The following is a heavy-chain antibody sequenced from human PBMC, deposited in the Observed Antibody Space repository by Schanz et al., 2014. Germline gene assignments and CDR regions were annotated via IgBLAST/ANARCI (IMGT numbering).Heavy chain of an antibody. J-gene: IGHJ3*02. D-gene: IGHD1-1*01. CDR3: ARDRWDWNNAFDI. V-gene: IGHV3-30*03. CDR2: ISYHGSEK. Sequence: QVQLVESGGSVVQPGGSLRLSCAGSGFSFSDYGMHWVRQAPGRGLEWVAVISYHGSEKYYADSVKGRFTISRDNSKNTLYLQMNSLRAEDTAVYYCARDRWDWNNAFDIWGQGTMVTVSS. CDR1: GFSFSDYG.